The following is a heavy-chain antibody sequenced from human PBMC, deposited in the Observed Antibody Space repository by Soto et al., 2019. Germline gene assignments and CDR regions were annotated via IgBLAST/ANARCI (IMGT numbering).Heavy chain of an antibody. V-gene: IGHV3-30*18. CDR1: GFTFSSYG. Sequence: QVQLVESGGGVVQPRRSLRLSCAASGFTFSSYGMHWVRQAPGKGLEWVAVISYDGSNKYYADSVKGRFTISRDNSKNTLYLQMNSLRAEDTAVYYCAKVYIAVAPDDAFDIWGQGTMVTVSS. CDR3: AKVYIAVAPDDAFDI. D-gene: IGHD6-19*01. CDR2: ISYDGSNK. J-gene: IGHJ3*02.